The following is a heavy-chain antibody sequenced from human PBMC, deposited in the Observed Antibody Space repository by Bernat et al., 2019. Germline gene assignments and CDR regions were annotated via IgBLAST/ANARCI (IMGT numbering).Heavy chain of an antibody. CDR3: ARDTDDILTGYSLDY. D-gene: IGHD3-9*01. V-gene: IGHV1-18*01. Sequence: QVQLVQSGAEVKKPGASVKVSCKASGYTFTSYGISWVRQAPGQGLEWMGGISAYNGNTNYAQKLQGRVTMTTDTSTSTAYMELRSLRSDDTAVYYCARDTDDILTGYSLDYWGQGTLVTVSS. CDR1: GYTFTSYG. CDR2: ISAYNGNT. J-gene: IGHJ4*02.